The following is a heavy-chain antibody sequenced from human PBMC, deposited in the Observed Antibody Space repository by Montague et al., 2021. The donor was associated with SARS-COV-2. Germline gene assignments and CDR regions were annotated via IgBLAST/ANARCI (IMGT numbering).Heavy chain of an antibody. J-gene: IGHJ3*02. V-gene: IGHV4-39*02. Sequence: SETLYLTCTVSGGSISSNNYYWDWIRQPPGKGLEWIGSIYDSGXTXYXXXXKXRVTISVDTSKNHFSLKLNSVTAADTAVYYCARRGRKLLPVATTIGGFDIGGQGTMVTVSS. D-gene: IGHD5-12*01. CDR3: ARRGRKLLPVATTIGGFDI. CDR1: GGSISSNNYY. CDR2: IYDSGXT.